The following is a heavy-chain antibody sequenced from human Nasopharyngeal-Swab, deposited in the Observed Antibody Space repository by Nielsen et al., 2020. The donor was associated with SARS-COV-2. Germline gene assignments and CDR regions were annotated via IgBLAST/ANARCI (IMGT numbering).Heavy chain of an antibody. CDR1: GGSISSSSYY. V-gene: IGHV4-39*07. D-gene: IGHD1-7*01. CDR3: ARSRITGTSRYFDL. CDR2: INHSGST. Sequence: SETLSLTCTVSGGSISSSSYYWSWIRQPPGKGLEWIGEINHSGSTNCNPSLKSRVTISVDTSKNQFSLKLSSVTAADTAVYHCARSRITGTSRYFDLWGRGTLVTVSS. J-gene: IGHJ2*01.